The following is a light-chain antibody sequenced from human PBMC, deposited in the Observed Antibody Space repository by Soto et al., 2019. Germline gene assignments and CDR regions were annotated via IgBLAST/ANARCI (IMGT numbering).Light chain of an antibody. V-gene: IGKV3-20*01. J-gene: IGKJ1*01. CDR2: GTS. Sequence: ELLLTQSPVTLSVSPGETATLSCRASQSVGSTFLAWYQQKPGQAPRLLIYGTSSRATGIPSRFSGSGSGTDFTLSITRLEPEDFAIYYCQQFETSLGLTFGQGTKVDIK. CDR3: QQFETSLGLT. CDR1: QSVGSTF.